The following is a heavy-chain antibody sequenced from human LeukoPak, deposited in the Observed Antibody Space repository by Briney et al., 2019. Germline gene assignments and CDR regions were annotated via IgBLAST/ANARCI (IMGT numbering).Heavy chain of an antibody. D-gene: IGHD2-15*01. Sequence: SETLSLTCTVSGGSIASSAYYWGWIRQSPGKGLEWLGSIYYGGAAYYNPSLKSQFTISVDTSKSRFSLTLSSATAADTGVYFCARLQKTYYSDWWGQGILVTVSS. CDR3: ARLQKTYYSDW. J-gene: IGHJ4*02. CDR2: IYYGGAA. CDR1: GGSIASSAYY. V-gene: IGHV4-39*01.